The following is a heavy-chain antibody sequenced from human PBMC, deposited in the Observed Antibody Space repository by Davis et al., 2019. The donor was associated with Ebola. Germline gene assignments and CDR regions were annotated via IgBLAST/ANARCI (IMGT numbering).Heavy chain of an antibody. CDR2: FDPEDGET. J-gene: IGHJ3*02. V-gene: IGHV1-24*01. CDR1: GYTLTELS. D-gene: IGHD3-3*01. Sequence: ASVKVPCTVSGYTLTELSMNWVRQAPGKGLEWLGGFDPEDGETIYAQKFQGRVTMTEDTSTDTAYMELSSLRSEDTAVYYCAPISGDSWTFDIWGQGTMVTVSS. CDR3: APISGDSWTFDI.